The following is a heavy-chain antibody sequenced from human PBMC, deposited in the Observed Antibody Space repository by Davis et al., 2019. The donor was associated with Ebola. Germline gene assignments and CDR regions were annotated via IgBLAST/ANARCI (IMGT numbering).Heavy chain of an antibody. CDR2: IYHSGST. Sequence: PSETLSLTCTVSGGSISSGYYWGWIRQPPGKGLEWIGSIYHSGSTYYNPSLKSRVTISVDTSKNQFSLKLSSVTAADTAVYYCANRRYAFDIWGQGTMVTVSS. J-gene: IGHJ3*02. D-gene: IGHD3-16*01. CDR3: ANRRYAFDI. V-gene: IGHV4-38-2*02. CDR1: GGSISSGYY.